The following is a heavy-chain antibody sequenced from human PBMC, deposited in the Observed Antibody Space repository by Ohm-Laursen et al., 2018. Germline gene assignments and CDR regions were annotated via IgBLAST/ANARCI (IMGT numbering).Heavy chain of an antibody. CDR3: AKGSSWRPMDV. CDR2: INPSGGST. D-gene: IGHD6-13*01. CDR1: GYTFTSYY. V-gene: IGHV1-46*01. Sequence: ASVKVSCKASGYTFTSYYMHWVRQAPGQGLEWMGIINPSGGSTSYAQKFQGRVTMTRDTSTSTVYMELSSLRSEDTALYYCAKGSSWRPMDVWGQGTTVTVSS. J-gene: IGHJ6*02.